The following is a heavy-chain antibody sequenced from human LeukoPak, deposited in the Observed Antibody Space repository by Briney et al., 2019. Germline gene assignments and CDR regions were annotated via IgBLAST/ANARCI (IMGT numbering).Heavy chain of an antibody. CDR1: GYSFTSYW. CDR2: IYPGDSDT. Sequence: GESLQISCKGSGYSFTSYWIGWVRQMPGKGLEWMGIIYPGDSDTRYSPSFQGQVTISADKSISTAYLQWSSLKASDTAMYYCARHGDCSGGSCYGFVYWGQGTLVTVSS. J-gene: IGHJ4*02. CDR3: ARHGDCSGGSCYGFVY. D-gene: IGHD2-15*01. V-gene: IGHV5-51*01.